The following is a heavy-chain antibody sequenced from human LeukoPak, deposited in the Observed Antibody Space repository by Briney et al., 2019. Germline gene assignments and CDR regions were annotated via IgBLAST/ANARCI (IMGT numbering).Heavy chain of an antibody. CDR1: GGSIGTYY. J-gene: IGHJ6*03. D-gene: IGHD3-3*01. CDR3: ARVLQNYYHLDV. V-gene: IGHV4-59*01. CDR2: IYDSGSA. Sequence: SETLSLTCTVSGGSIGTYYWSWIRQPPGKGLEWIGFIYDSGSANYRSSLESRVTMTLDTSKNQFSLKLNSVTAADTAVYYCARVLQNYYHLDVWGKGTTVTVSS.